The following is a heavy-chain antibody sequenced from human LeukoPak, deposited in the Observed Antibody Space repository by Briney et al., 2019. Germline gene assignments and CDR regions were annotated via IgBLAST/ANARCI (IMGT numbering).Heavy chain of an antibody. CDR3: ARGHYDILTGYYKDHYYYGMDV. Sequence: SVKVSCKASGGTFSSYAISWVRQAPGQGLEWMGGIIPIFGTANYAQKFQGRVTITADESTSTAYMELSSLRSKDTAVYYCARGHYDILTGYYKDHYYYGMDVWGKGTTVTVSS. J-gene: IGHJ6*04. CDR2: IIPIFGTA. D-gene: IGHD3-9*01. CDR1: GGTFSSYA. V-gene: IGHV1-69*01.